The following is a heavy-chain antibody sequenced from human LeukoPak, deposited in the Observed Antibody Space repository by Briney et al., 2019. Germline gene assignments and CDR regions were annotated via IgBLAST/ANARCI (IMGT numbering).Heavy chain of an antibody. Sequence: PSEALSLTCTVSGGSISSSSYYWGWIRQPPGKGLEWIGSIYYSGSTYYNPSLKSRVTISVDTSKNQFSLKLSSVTAADTAVYYCARIRSDDYVWGSYRPPYYYYMDVWGKGTTVTVSS. D-gene: IGHD3-16*02. CDR1: GGSISSSSYY. V-gene: IGHV4-39*07. J-gene: IGHJ6*03. CDR3: ARIRSDDYVWGSYRPPYYYYMDV. CDR2: IYYSGST.